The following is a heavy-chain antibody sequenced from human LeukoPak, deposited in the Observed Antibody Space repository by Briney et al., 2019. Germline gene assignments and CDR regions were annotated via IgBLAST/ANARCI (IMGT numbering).Heavy chain of an antibody. CDR3: ARGIATGIDFFDP. Sequence: GGSLRLSCVASGFTFSTFAMNWVRQAPGKGLEWVSTISETGRSTYYADSVKGQFTISRDNSKNTLYLQMNSLRAEDTAVYYCARGIATGIDFFDPWGQGTLVTVSS. CDR1: GFTFSTFA. D-gene: IGHD6-13*01. J-gene: IGHJ5*02. V-gene: IGHV3-23*01. CDR2: ISETGRST.